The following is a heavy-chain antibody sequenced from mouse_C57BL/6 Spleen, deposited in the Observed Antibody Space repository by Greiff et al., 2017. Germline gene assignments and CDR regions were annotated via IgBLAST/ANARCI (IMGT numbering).Heavy chain of an antibody. Sequence: QVQLQQSGAELMKPGASVKLSCKATGYTFTGYWIDWVKQRPGHGLEWIGEILPESGSTNYNEKFKGKAKFTADTSSNTAYMQLSSLTTEDSAVYYCARSAGSSYGWYFDVWGTGTTVTVSS. CDR1: GYTFTGYW. CDR3: ARSAGSSYGWYFDV. V-gene: IGHV1-9*01. J-gene: IGHJ1*03. CDR2: ILPESGST. D-gene: IGHD1-1*01.